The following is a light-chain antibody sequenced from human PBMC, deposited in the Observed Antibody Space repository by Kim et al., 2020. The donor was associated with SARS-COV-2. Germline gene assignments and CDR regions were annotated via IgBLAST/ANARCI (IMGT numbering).Light chain of an antibody. CDR2: LEGSGSY. Sequence: QPVLTQSSSASASLGSSVKLTCTLSSGHSSYIIAWHQQQPGKAPRYLMKLEGSGSYNKGSGVPDRFSGSSSGADRYLTISNLQSEDEADYYCETWDSNNWVFGGGTQLTVL. V-gene: IGLV4-60*03. J-gene: IGLJ3*02. CDR3: ETWDSNNWV. CDR1: SGHSSYI.